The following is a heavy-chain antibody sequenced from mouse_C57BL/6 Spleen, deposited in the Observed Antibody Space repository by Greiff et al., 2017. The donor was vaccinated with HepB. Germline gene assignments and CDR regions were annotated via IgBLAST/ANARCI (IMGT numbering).Heavy chain of an antibody. Sequence: VQLQQPGAELVKPGASVKMSCKASGYTFTSYWITWVKQRPGQGLEWIGDIYPGSGSTNYNEKFKSKATLTVDTSSSTAYMQLSSLTSEDSAVYYCARREDYYGSSPARGAMDYWGQGTSVTVSS. CDR2: IYPGSGST. V-gene: IGHV1-55*01. J-gene: IGHJ4*01. D-gene: IGHD1-1*01. CDR3: ARREDYYGSSPARGAMDY. CDR1: GYTFTSYW.